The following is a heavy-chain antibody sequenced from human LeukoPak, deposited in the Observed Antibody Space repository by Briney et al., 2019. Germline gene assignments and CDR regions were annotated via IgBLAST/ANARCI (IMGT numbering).Heavy chain of an antibody. CDR2: INAGNGNT. CDR3: ARDRITMVRGGGPFDY. V-gene: IGHV1-3*01. D-gene: IGHD3-10*01. CDR1: GYTFTSYA. Sequence: ASVKVSCKASGYTFTSYAMHWVRQAPGQRLEWMGWINAGNGNTKYSQKFQGRVTITRDTSASTAYMELSRLRSEDTAVYYCARDRITMVRGGGPFDYWGQGTLVTVSS. J-gene: IGHJ4*02.